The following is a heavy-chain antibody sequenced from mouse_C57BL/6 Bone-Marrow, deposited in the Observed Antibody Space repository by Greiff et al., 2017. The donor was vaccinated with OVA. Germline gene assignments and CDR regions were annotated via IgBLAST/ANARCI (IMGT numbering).Heavy chain of an antibody. CDR2: IHPNSGST. CDR1: GYTFTSYW. V-gene: IGHV1-64*01. CDR3: ARLRRAWFAY. J-gene: IGHJ3*01. Sequence: QVQLQQPGAELVKPGASVKLSCKASGYTFTSYWMHWVKQRPGQGLEWIGMIHPNSGSTKYNEKFKSKATLTVDKSSSTAYMQLSSLTSEDSAVYYCARLRRAWFAYWGQGTLVTVSA. D-gene: IGHD2-12*01.